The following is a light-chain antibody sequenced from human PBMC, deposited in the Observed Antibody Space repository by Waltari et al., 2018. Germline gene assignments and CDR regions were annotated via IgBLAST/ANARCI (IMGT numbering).Light chain of an antibody. CDR3: SSKTSSSTVV. J-gene: IGLJ2*01. CDR2: DVS. CDR1: SSDVWCYNC. Sequence: QSALTQPASVSGSPGQSITISCTGTSSDVWCYNCGSWYQHHPGKAPNLLVFDVSNRPSGASNRFSGSKSGNTASLTIAGLQAGDEAEYYCSSKTSSSTVVFGGGTKLT. V-gene: IGLV2-14*03.